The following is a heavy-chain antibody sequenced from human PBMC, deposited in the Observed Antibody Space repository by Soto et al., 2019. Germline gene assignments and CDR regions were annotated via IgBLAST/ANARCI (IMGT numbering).Heavy chain of an antibody. V-gene: IGHV4-59*01. J-gene: IGHJ4*02. CDR2: IYYSGST. CDR3: ARSRAYYDILTGYYYGSVFDY. Sequence: SETLSLTCTVSGGSISSYYWSWIRQTPEKGLEWIGYIYYSGSTNYNPSLKSRVTISVDTSKNQFSLKLSSVTAADTAVYYCARSRAYYDILTGYYYGSVFDYWGQGTLVTVSS. CDR1: GGSISSYY. D-gene: IGHD3-9*01.